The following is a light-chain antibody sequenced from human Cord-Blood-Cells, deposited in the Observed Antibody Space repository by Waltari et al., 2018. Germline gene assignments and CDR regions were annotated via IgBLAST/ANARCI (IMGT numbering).Light chain of an antibody. CDR3: HQSSSLPLT. V-gene: IGKV6-21*01. Sequence: EIVLTQSPDSPPVTPTEIDTITCRASQSIGGSLHWYQQKPDQSPTLLIKYASQSFSGVPSRFSCSGSGTDFTLTINSLEAEDAATYYCHQSSSLPLTFGGGTKVEIK. J-gene: IGKJ4*01. CDR1: QSIGGS. CDR2: YAS.